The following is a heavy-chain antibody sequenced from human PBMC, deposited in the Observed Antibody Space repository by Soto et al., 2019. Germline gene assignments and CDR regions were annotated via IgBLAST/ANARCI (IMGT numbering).Heavy chain of an antibody. J-gene: IGHJ4*02. CDR1: GYTFTTYG. CDR2: ISAYNGNT. V-gene: IGHV1-18*01. CDR3: ARFYASGSYPYDY. D-gene: IGHD3-10*01. Sequence: ASVKVSCKASGYTFTTYGISWVRQAPGQGLEWMGWISAYNGNTNYAQNLQGRVTMTTDTSTSTAYMELRSLRSDDPAVYYCARFYASGSYPYDYWGQGTLVTVSS.